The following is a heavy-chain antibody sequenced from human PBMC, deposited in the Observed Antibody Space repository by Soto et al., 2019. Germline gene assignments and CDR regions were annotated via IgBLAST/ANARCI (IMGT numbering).Heavy chain of an antibody. Sequence: SETLSLTCAVYDGSFSGYYWNWIRQPPGKGLEWIGEINHSGSTNYNPSLKSRVTLSVDTSKNQFSLKLSSVTAADTAVYYCARGLPSIVVVPPARGWFDPWGQGTLVTVSS. CDR2: INHSGST. CDR3: ARGLPSIVVVPPARGWFDP. V-gene: IGHV4-34*01. J-gene: IGHJ5*02. CDR1: DGSFSGYY. D-gene: IGHD2-2*01.